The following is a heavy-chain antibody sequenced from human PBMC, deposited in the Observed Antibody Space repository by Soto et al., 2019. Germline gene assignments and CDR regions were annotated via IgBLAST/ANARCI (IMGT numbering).Heavy chain of an antibody. V-gene: IGHV4-30-2*01. Sequence: PSEPLSLTSAFSGFSISSGGYFWSWLRQPLGKDLEWIGYIYHSGSAYYNPSLKSRVTISVDRSKNQFSLKLSSVTAADTAVYYCARFYGDYYNWFDPWGQGTLVTVSS. CDR3: ARFYGDYYNWFDP. D-gene: IGHD4-17*01. CDR2: IYHSGSA. CDR1: GFSISSGGYF. J-gene: IGHJ5*02.